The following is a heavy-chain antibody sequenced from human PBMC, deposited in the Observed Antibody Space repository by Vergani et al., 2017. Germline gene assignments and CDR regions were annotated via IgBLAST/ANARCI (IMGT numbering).Heavy chain of an antibody. CDR3: WDTNYANSWDF. J-gene: IGHJ4*02. D-gene: IGHD2-8*01. CDR2: SKPKTEGGTT. V-gene: IGHV3-15*05. Sequence: EVQLVESGGGLVKPGGSLRLSCAASGFTFRNYAMTWVRQSPGKGLEYIGLSKPKTEGGTTHYNAAMKGRVTISRDDSKSVLFLEMTNLAPEDTAVYYCWDTNYANSWDFWGQGSLVTVSS. CDR1: GFTFRNYA.